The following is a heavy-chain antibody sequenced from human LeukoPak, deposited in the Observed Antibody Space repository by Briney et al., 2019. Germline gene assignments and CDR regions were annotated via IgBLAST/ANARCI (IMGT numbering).Heavy chain of an antibody. CDR1: GFTFSTYW. CDR3: ARVTTMAIDY. J-gene: IGHJ4*02. CDR2: INSDGSST. V-gene: IGHV3-74*01. D-gene: IGHD3-10*01. Sequence: GGSLRLSCAASGFTFSTYWMQWARQGPGKGLVWVSLINSDGSSTTYADSVKGRFTISRDNAKNTLYLQMNSLRAEDTAVYYCARVTTMAIDYWGQGTLVTVSS.